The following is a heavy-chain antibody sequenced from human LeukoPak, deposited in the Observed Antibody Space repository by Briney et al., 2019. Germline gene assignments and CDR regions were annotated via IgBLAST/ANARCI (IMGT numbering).Heavy chain of an antibody. Sequence: PGGSLRLSCAASGFTFSSYAMSWVRQALGKGLEWVSAISGSGGSTYYAGSVKGRFTISRDNSKTTLYLQMNSLRAEDTAVYYCAKVTPPDDSEFDYWGQGTLVTVSS. V-gene: IGHV3-23*01. CDR1: GFTFSSYA. J-gene: IGHJ4*02. CDR3: AKVTPPDDSEFDY. CDR2: ISGSGGST. D-gene: IGHD2-15*01.